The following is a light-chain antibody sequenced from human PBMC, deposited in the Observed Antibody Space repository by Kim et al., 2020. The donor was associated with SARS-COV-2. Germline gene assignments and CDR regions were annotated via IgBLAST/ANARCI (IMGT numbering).Light chain of an antibody. CDR2: QDS. Sequence: SVSPGQTASITCSGDELGDKYACWYQQKPGQSPVLVIYQDSKRPSGIPERFSRSNSGNTATLTISGTQAMDEADYYCQAWDSSTVVFGGGTQLTVL. CDR1: ELGDKY. CDR3: QAWDSSTVV. V-gene: IGLV3-1*01. J-gene: IGLJ2*01.